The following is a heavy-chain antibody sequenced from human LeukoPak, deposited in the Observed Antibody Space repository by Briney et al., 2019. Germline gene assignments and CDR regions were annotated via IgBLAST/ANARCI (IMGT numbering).Heavy chain of an antibody. CDR2: IYYSGST. J-gene: IGHJ6*02. CDR1: GGSISSGGYC. Sequence: KPSETLSLTCTVSGGSISSGGYCWSWIRQHPGKGLEWIGYIYYSGSTYYNPSLKSRVTISVDTSKNQFSLKLSSVTAADTAVYYCARGVDYGDYYGMDVWGQGTTVTVSS. CDR3: ARGVDYGDYYGMDV. D-gene: IGHD4-17*01. V-gene: IGHV4-31*03.